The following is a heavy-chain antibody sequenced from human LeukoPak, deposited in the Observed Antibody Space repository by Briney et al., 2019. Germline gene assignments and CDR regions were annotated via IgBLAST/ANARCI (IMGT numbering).Heavy chain of an antibody. V-gene: IGHV3-43*02. D-gene: IGHD3-22*01. Sequence: GGSLRLSCAASGFTFDDYAMNWVRQAPGKGLEWVSLISGDGGSTYYADSVKGRFTISRDNSKNSLYLQMNSLRTEDTALYYCAKDNEVGYYYDRSGLIDYWGQGTLVTVSS. CDR2: ISGDGGST. CDR3: AKDNEVGYYYDRSGLIDY. J-gene: IGHJ4*02. CDR1: GFTFDDYA.